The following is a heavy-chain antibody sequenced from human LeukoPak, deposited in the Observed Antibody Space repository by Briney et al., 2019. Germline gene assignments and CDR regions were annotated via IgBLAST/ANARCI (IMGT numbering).Heavy chain of an antibody. CDR3: ARGLAVPYYYYGMDV. V-gene: IGHV4-59*12. D-gene: IGHD6-19*01. J-gene: IGHJ6*02. Sequence: SETLSLTCTVSGGSISSYYWSWIRQPPGKGLEWIGYIYYSGSTNYNPSLKSRVTISVDTSKNQFSLKLSSVTAADTAVYYCARGLAVPYYYYGMDVWGQGTTVTVSS. CDR2: IYYSGST. CDR1: GGSISSYY.